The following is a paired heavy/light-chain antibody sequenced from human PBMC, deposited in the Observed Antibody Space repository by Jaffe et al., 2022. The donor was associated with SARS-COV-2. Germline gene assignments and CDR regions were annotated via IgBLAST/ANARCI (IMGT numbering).Light chain of an antibody. J-gene: IGKJ4*01. CDR1: QGVSNY. Sequence: DIQMTQSPSSLSASVGDRVTITCRASQGVSNYLAWFQQTPGKAPKTLIYAASSLQSGVPSKFSGSGSGTDFTLTISSLQPEDVATYYCQQYSSYPLTFGGGTKVEIK. V-gene: IGKV1-16*02. CDR2: AAS. CDR3: QQYSSYPLT.
Heavy chain of an antibody. V-gene: IGHV3-72*01. CDR3: AAKTHGGPIN. D-gene: IGHD3-10*01. CDR1: GFTFSDHY. Sequence: DVQLVESGGGLVQPGGSLRLSCAASGFTFSDHYLDWVRQAPGKGLEWVGRTTNKANSYNTEYAASVKGRFTISRDDSKNSLYLQMNGLKTEDTGIYYCAAKTHGGPINWGQGTLVTVSS. CDR2: TTNKANSYNT. J-gene: IGHJ4*02.